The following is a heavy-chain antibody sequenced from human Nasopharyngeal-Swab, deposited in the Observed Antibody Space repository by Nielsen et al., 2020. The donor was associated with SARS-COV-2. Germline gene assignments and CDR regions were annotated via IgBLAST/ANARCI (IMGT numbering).Heavy chain of an antibody. CDR3: ARVLRGVAARPLGFGYYYYYYMDV. CDR2: INHSGST. D-gene: IGHD6-6*01. J-gene: IGHJ6*03. Sequence: WRRQPPGKGLEWIGDINHSGSTNYNPSLKSRVTISVDTSKNQFSLKLSSVTAADTAVYYCARVLRGVAARPLGFGYYYYYYMDVWGKGTTVTVSS. V-gene: IGHV4-34*01.